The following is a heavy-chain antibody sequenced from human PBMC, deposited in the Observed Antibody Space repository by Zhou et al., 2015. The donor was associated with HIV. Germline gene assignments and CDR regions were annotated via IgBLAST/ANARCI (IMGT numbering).Heavy chain of an antibody. CDR3: ASFDLHVGRPGDGEYYFDY. Sequence: QVQLVQSGAEVKKPGSSVKVSCKASGGTFSSYAISWVRQAPGQGLEWMGGIIPIFGTANYAQKFQGRVTITADESTSTAYMELSSLRSEDTAVYYCASFDLHVGRPGDGEYYFDYWGQGTLVTVSS. D-gene: IGHD3-9*01. CDR2: IIPIFGTA. V-gene: IGHV1-69*01. CDR1: GGTFSSYA. J-gene: IGHJ4*02.